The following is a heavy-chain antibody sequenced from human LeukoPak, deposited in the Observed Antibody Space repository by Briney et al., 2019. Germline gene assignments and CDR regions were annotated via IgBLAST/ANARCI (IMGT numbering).Heavy chain of an antibody. V-gene: IGHV3-9*03. CDR1: GFTFDYYA. CDR3: AKGGITGTIHYFDY. J-gene: IGHJ4*02. D-gene: IGHD1-7*01. CDR2: ISWNSGSI. Sequence: GRSLRLSCAASGFTFDYYAMHWVRQAPGKGLEWVSGISWNSGSIGYADSVKGRFTISRDNAKNSLYLQMNSLRAEDMALYYCAKGGITGTIHYFDYWGQGTLVTVSS.